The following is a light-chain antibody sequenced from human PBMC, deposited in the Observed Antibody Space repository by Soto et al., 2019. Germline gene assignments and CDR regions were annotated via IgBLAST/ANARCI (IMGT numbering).Light chain of an antibody. CDR3: QQPNSYPL. CDR2: VAS. V-gene: IGKV1-9*01. CDR1: QGISSY. J-gene: IGKJ3*01. Sequence: DIQLTQSPSFLSASVGDRVTITYRASQGISSYLAWYQQKQGKAPKLLIYVASTLQSGVPSRFSGSASGTDFTLPTSSLQPEDFATDSCQQPNSYPLFGPGPNVDIK.